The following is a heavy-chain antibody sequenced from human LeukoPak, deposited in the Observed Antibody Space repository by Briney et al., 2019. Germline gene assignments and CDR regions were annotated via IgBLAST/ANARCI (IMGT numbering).Heavy chain of an antibody. CDR1: GYTFTGYY. CDR3: AREKRAMVGHFDP. Sequence: ASVKVSFKASGYTFTGYYMHWVRQAPGQGLEWMGWINPNSGGTNYAQKFQGRVTMTRDTSISTAYMELSRLRSDDTAVYYCAREKRAMVGHFDPWGQGTLVTVSS. V-gene: IGHV1-2*02. J-gene: IGHJ5*02. D-gene: IGHD4/OR15-4a*01. CDR2: INPNSGGT.